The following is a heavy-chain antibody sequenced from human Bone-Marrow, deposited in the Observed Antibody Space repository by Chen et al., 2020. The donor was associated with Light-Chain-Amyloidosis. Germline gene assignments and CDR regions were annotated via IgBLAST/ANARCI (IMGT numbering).Heavy chain of an antibody. D-gene: IGHD1-26*01. Sequence: QVQLQESGPGLVKPSQTLSLTCTVSGGSISGGDYYWSWIRQPPGKGLEWVAYIFYSGTTYYNSSLKSRISISLDTSKNQLSLNLSSVTAADTAVYFCARINSGRDSVPHYYFDYWGQGILVTVSS. CDR1: GGSISGGDYY. CDR3: ARINSGRDSVPHYYFDY. J-gene: IGHJ4*02. CDR2: IFYSGTT. V-gene: IGHV4-30-4*01.